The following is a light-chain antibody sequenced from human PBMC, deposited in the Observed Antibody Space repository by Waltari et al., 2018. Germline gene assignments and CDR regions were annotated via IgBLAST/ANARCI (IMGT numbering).Light chain of an antibody. Sequence: QSVLTQPPSASATPGRRVTISCPGSAFTVGTSSVNWYQQVPGAAPKLVIFRNYQRPSGIPDRFSGFKSGTSASVVISGVQSEDAATYHCATWDDSINGVVFGGGTTLTVL. J-gene: IGLJ3*02. CDR2: RNY. V-gene: IGLV1-44*01. CDR1: AFTVGTSS. CDR3: ATWDDSINGVV.